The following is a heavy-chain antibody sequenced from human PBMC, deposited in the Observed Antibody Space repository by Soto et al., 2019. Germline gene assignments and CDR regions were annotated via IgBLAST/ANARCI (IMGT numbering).Heavy chain of an antibody. CDR1: GYTFTGYR. D-gene: IGHD2-2*01. CDR2: INPNSGDT. CDR3: AIYHLELFRFDY. Sequence: GASVKVSCKASGYTFTGYRLHWVRQAPGQGLQWMGWINPNSGDTNYAQQFQGRVTMTTDTSTSTAYMELRSLRSDDTAMYFCAIYHLELFRFDYWGQGTLVTVSS. V-gene: IGHV1-2*02. J-gene: IGHJ4*02.